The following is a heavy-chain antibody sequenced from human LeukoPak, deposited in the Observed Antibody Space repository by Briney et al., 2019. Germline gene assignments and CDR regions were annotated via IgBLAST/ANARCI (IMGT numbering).Heavy chain of an antibody. Sequence: PSETLSLTCAVYGGSFRGYCWRWIRQPPGKGLEWIGEINHCGSTYYNPSLKSRVTISVDTSKIQFSLNLISVTAADTAVYYCARRLSTGTGGRGYCDYWGQGTLVTVST. D-gene: IGHD1-1*01. CDR3: ARRLSTGTGGRGYCDY. V-gene: IGHV4-34*01. J-gene: IGHJ4*02. CDR1: GGSFRGYC. CDR2: INHCGST.